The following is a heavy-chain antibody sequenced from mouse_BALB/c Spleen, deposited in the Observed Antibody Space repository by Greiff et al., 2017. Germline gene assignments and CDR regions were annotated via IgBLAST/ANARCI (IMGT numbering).Heavy chain of an antibody. J-gene: IGHJ4*01. CDR3: ARFGSLYDGYYAYAMDY. CDR1: GFTFSSFG. V-gene: IGHV5-17*02. CDR2: ISSGSSTI. Sequence: EVKLVESGGGLVQPGGSRKLSCAASGFTFSSFGMHWVRQAPEKGLEWVAYISSGSSTIYYADTVKGRFTISRDNPKNTLFLQMSSLRSEDTAMYYCARFGSLYDGYYAYAMDYWGQGTSVTVSS. D-gene: IGHD2-3*01.